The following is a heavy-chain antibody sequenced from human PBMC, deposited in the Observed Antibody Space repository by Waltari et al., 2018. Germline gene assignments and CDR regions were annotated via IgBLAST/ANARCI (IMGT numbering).Heavy chain of an antibody. V-gene: IGHV3-30*02. D-gene: IGHD6-6*01. CDR3: AKAHSSSSPFDY. J-gene: IGHJ4*02. Sequence: VQLVQSGAEVKKPGATVKISCKISGFTFSSYGMHWVRQAPGKGLEWVAFIRYDGSNKYYADSVKGRFTISRDNSKNTLYLQMNSLRAEDTAVYYCAKAHSSSSPFDYWGQGTLVTVSS. CDR1: GFTFSSYG. CDR2: IRYDGSNK.